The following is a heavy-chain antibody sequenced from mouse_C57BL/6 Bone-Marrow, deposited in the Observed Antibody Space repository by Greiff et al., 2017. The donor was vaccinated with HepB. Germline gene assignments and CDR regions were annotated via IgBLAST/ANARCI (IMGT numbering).Heavy chain of an antibody. D-gene: IGHD1-1*01. V-gene: IGHV1-55*01. CDR3: ARGRTEGFAY. J-gene: IGHJ3*01. Sequence: QVQLKQPGAELVKPGASVKMSCKASGYTFTSYWITWVKQRPGQGLEWIGDIYPGSGSTNYNEKFKSKATLTVDKSSSTAYMELRSLTSEDSAVYFCARGRTEGFAYWGQGTLVTVSA. CDR1: GYTFTSYW. CDR2: IYPGSGST.